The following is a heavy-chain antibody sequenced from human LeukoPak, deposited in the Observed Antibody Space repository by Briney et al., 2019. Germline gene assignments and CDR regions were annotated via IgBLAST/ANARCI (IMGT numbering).Heavy chain of an antibody. D-gene: IGHD3-10*01. CDR3: ARSGSGSYYFDY. CDR2: IIPIFGTA. J-gene: IGHJ4*02. V-gene: IGHV1-69*05. CDR1: GGTFSSYA. Sequence: ASVKVSCKASGGTFSSYAISWVRQAPGQGLEWMGGIIPIFGTANYAQKFQGRVTITTDESTSTAYMELSSLRSEDTAVYHCARSGSGSYYFDYWGQGTLVTVSS.